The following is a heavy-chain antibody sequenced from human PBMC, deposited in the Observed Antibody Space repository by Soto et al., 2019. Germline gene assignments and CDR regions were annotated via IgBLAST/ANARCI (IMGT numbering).Heavy chain of an antibody. CDR2: IYSGGST. V-gene: IGHV3-53*01. Sequence: EVQLVESGGGLIQPGGSLRLSCVVSGFTVSSTNYMSWVRQAPGKGLEWVSVIYSGGSTFYAGSVKGRFTISRDNSKNTLYLQMNSLRDEDTAVYYCHGYGYWGQGTLVTVSS. J-gene: IGHJ4*02. CDR1: GFTVSSTNY. CDR3: HGYGY. D-gene: IGHD5-12*01.